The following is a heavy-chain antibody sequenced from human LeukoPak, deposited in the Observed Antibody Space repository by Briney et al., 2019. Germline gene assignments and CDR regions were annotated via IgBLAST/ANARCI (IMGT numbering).Heavy chain of an antibody. J-gene: IGHJ5*02. CDR3: ARDGVLPGLDIVVVPATFDP. D-gene: IGHD2-2*01. V-gene: IGHV1-69*04. CDR1: GGTFSSYA. CDR2: IIPILGIA. Sequence: EASVKVSCKASGGTFSSYAISWVRQAPGQGLEWMGRIIPILGIANYAQKFQGRVTITADKSTSTAYMELSSLRSEDTAVYYCARDGVLPGLDIVVVPATFDPWGQGTLVTVSS.